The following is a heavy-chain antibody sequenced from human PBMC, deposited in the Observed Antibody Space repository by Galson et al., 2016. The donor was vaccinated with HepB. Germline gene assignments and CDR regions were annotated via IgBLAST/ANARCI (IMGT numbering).Heavy chain of an antibody. CDR3: AKGDGGYYLVVDS. V-gene: IGHV3-43*02. J-gene: IGHJ4*02. Sequence: SLRHSCAASGFTFDDYAMHWVRQVPGKGLEWVSLISGDGGGTYYADPVKGRFTISRDNSKTSLYLQMNTLRTEETALYYCAKGDGGYYLVVDSWGQGTLVTVSS. D-gene: IGHD4-17*01. CDR1: GFTFDDYA. CDR2: ISGDGGGT.